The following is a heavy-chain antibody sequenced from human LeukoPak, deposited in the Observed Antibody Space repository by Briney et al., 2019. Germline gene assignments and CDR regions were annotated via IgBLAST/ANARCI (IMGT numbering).Heavy chain of an antibody. CDR1: GGSISSSNW. V-gene: IGHV4-4*02. J-gene: IGHJ4*02. CDR2: INHSGST. Sequence: PSGTLSLTCAVSGGSISSSNWWSWVRQPPGKGLEWIGEINHSGSTNYNPSLKSRVTISVDTSKNQFSLKLSSVTAADTAVYYCAREYDSSGYSFDYWGQGTLVTVSS. D-gene: IGHD3-22*01. CDR3: AREYDSSGYSFDY.